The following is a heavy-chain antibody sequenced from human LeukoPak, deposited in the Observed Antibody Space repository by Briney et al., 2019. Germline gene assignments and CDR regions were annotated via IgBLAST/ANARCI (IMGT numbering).Heavy chain of an antibody. V-gene: IGHV1-18*01. J-gene: IGHJ4*02. Sequence: ASVKVSCKASGYTFSGYYMHWVRQAPGQGLEWMGWISAYNGNTNYAQKLQGRVTMTTDTSTSTAYMELSSLRSEDTAVYYCARERACSSTSCYIKSGRAARPGLFGYWGQGTLVTVSS. CDR2: ISAYNGNT. CDR3: ARERACSSTSCYIKSGRAARPGLFGY. CDR1: GYTFSGYY. D-gene: IGHD2-2*02.